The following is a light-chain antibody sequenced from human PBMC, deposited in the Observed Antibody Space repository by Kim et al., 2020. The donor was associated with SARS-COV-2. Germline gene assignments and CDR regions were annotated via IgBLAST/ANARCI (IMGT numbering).Light chain of an antibody. V-gene: IGLV3-1*01. CDR3: QAWDSSTHNYV. CDR1: KLGDKY. Sequence: SYELTQPPSVSVSPGQTASITCSGYKLGDKYVSCYQQKQGQSHVMVIYQDNQRPLGIPERFSGSNSGNTATLTISGTQAMDEAYYYCQAWDSSTHNYVLGAGTKITVL. CDR2: QDN. J-gene: IGLJ1*01.